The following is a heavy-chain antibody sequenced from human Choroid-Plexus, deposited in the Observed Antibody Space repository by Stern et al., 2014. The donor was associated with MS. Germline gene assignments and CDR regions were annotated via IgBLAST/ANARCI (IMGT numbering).Heavy chain of an antibody. CDR2: VSYDGSNK. D-gene: IGHD2/OR15-2a*01. CDR3: AKDRQYLTXXXDH. CDR1: GFTFGSCA. Sequence: MQLGESGGGVVQPGRPLRISCVASGFTFGSCAMHWVRQAPGKGLEWVAGVSYDGSNKYYADSVKGRFTISRDNSQNTLVMQMSSLRPEDTXVYYCAKDRQYLTXXXDHWGQGSLVTVSS. V-gene: IGHV3-30*18. J-gene: IGHJ5*02.